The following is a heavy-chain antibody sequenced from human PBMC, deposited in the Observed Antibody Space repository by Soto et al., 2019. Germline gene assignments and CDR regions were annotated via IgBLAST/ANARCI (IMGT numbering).Heavy chain of an antibody. Sequence: QVHLVQSGAEVKKPGASVKVSCNASGYTFTSYGITWVRQAPGQGLEWMGWISAHNGNTDYAQKLQGRVIVTRDTSTSTAYMELRSLISDDTAVYYYARGRYGDYWGQGALVTVSS. V-gene: IGHV1-18*01. CDR3: ARGRYGDY. J-gene: IGHJ4*02. CDR1: GYTFTSYG. CDR2: ISAHNGNT. D-gene: IGHD1-1*01.